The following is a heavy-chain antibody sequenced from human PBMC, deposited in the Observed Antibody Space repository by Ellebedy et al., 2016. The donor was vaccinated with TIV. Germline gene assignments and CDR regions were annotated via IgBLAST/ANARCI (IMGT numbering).Heavy chain of an antibody. CDR3: ARDGFGAARQDY. Sequence: GGSLRLSCAASGFTFSSFGMNWVRQAPGKGLEWVSSISSSSSYIYYADSVKGRFTISRDNAKNSLYLQMNSLRAKDTTVYYCARDGFGAARQDYWGQGTLVTVSS. CDR1: GFTFSSFG. D-gene: IGHD6-6*01. CDR2: ISSSSSYI. V-gene: IGHV3-21*01. J-gene: IGHJ4*02.